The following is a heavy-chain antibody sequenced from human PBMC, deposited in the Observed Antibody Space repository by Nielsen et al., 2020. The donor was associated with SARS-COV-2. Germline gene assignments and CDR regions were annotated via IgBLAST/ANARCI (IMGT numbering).Heavy chain of an antibody. CDR3: AKDRIPDGLWEIDY. J-gene: IGHJ4*02. CDR1: GFTFGTYT. D-gene: IGHD1-14*01. Sequence: GESLKTSCPVSGFTFGTYTISWVRQPPGKGLQWVAGILGSGAATFYADSVKGRFTVSRDNSMNTVYLEMSRLRSEDTALYFCAKDRIPDGLWEIDYWGQGTRVTVSS. V-gene: IGHV3-23*01. CDR2: ILGSGAAT.